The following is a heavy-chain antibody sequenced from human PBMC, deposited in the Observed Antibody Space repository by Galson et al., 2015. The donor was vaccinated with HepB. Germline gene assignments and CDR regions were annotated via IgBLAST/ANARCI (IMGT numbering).Heavy chain of an antibody. CDR1: GSSFTSYW. Sequence: SGAEVKKPGESLKISCKGSGSSFTSYWIGWVRQMPGKGLEWMGIIYPGDSDTRYSPSFQGQVTISADKSISTAYLQWSSLKASDTAMYYCARHEGITIFGVAPDYWGQGTLVTVSS. V-gene: IGHV5-51*01. J-gene: IGHJ4*02. CDR2: IYPGDSDT. CDR3: ARHEGITIFGVAPDY. D-gene: IGHD3-3*01.